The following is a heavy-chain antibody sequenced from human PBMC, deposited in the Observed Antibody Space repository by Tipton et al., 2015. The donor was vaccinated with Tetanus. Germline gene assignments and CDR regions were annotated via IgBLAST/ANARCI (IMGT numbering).Heavy chain of an antibody. CDR1: GGPISSSSYH. CDR2: IYYSGST. Sequence: TLSLTCTVSGGPISSSSYHWGWIRQPPGKGLEWIGSIYYSGSTYYNPSLKSRVTISVDTSKNQFSLKLTSVTAADTAVYYCATLTTVVTPRWYFDLWGRGTQVTVSS. D-gene: IGHD4-23*01. J-gene: IGHJ2*01. CDR3: ATLTTVVTPRWYFDL. V-gene: IGHV4-39*01.